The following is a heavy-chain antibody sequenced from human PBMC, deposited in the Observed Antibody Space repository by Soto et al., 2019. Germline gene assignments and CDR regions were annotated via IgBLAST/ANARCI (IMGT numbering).Heavy chain of an antibody. Sequence: AGSLKLSSAASGFTVSSYGMHWVRQAPGKGLEWVAVISYDGSNKYYADSVKGRFTISRDNSKNTLYLQMNSLRAEDTAVYYCAKPGIAVAGYFDYWGQGTLVTVSS. CDR1: GFTVSSYG. D-gene: IGHD6-19*01. CDR3: AKPGIAVAGYFDY. V-gene: IGHV3-30*18. CDR2: ISYDGSNK. J-gene: IGHJ4*02.